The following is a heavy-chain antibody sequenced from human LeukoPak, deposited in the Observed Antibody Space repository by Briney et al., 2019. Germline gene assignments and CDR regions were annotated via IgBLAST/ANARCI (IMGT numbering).Heavy chain of an antibody. D-gene: IGHD3-10*01. J-gene: IGHJ4*02. CDR3: ASGVPVDY. CDR1: GGSISGSSYY. V-gene: IGHV4-39*01. Sequence: SETLSLTCTVSGGSISGSSYYWGWIRQPPGKGLEWIGSIYYSGSTYYNPSLKSRVTISVDTSKNQFSLKLSSVTAADTAVYYCASGVPVDYWGQGTLVTVSS. CDR2: IYYSGST.